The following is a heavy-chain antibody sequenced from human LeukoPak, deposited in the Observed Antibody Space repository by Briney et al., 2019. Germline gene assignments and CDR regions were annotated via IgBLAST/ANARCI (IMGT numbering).Heavy chain of an antibody. CDR3: ARIAVTGMWYFDY. J-gene: IGHJ4*02. CDR2: ISSSGSIT. Sequence: GGSLRLSCAASGFIFSSYEMKWVRQAPGKGLEGVSYISSSGSITYYADSVKGRITISRDNAKKSLYLQMNSLRAEDTAVYYCARIAVTGMWYFDYWGQGTQVTVSS. CDR1: GFIFSSYE. V-gene: IGHV3-48*03. D-gene: IGHD6-19*01.